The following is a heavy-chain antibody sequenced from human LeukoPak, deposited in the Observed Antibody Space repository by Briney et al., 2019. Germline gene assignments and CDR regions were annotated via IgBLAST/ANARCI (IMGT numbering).Heavy chain of an antibody. D-gene: IGHD6-6*01. CDR2: ISYDGSNK. J-gene: IGHJ4*02. CDR1: GFTFSSYG. CDR3: ARDVEEYTSSEAKFDS. Sequence: GGSLRLSCAASGFTFSSYGMHWVRQAPGKGLEWVAVISYDGSNKYYADSVKGRFTISRDNSKNTLYLQMNSLRAEDTAVYFCARDVEEYTSSEAKFDSWGQGTLVTVSA. V-gene: IGHV3-30*03.